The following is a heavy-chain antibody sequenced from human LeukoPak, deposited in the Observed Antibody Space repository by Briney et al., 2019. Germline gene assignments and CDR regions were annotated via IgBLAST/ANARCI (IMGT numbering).Heavy chain of an antibody. V-gene: IGHV3-48*04. D-gene: IGHD2-15*01. CDR3: ARDIVVVVAATYNWFDP. J-gene: IGHJ5*02. Sequence: GGSLRLSCAASGFTFSSYSMNWVRQAPGKGLEWVSYISSSSSTIYYADSVKGRFTISRDNAKNSLYLQMNSLRAEDTALYHCARDIVVVVAATYNWFDPWGQGTLVTVSS. CDR2: ISSSSSTI. CDR1: GFTFSSYS.